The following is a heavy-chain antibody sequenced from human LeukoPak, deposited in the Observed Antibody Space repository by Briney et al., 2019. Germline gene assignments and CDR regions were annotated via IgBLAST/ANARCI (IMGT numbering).Heavy chain of an antibody. CDR3: ASSYYGSATYYYGMDV. CDR2: IYSGGST. V-gene: IGHV3-66*01. D-gene: IGHD3-10*01. Sequence: PGGSLRLSCAASGFTVSSNYMSWVRQAPGKGLEWVSVIYSGGSTYYADSVKGRFTISRDNSKNTLYLQMNSLRAEDTAVYYCASSYYGSATYYYGMDVWGQGTTVTVSS. J-gene: IGHJ6*02. CDR1: GFTVSSNY.